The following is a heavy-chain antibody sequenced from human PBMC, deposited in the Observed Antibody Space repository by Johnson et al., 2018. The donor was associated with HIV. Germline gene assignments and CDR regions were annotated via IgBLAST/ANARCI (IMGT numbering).Heavy chain of an antibody. CDR1: GFTFSSYS. CDR3: AKSIAAAGTNAFDI. V-gene: IGHV3-30*18. J-gene: IGHJ3*02. Sequence: QVQLVESGGGVVQPGRSLRLSCAASGFTFSSYSMHWVRQAPGKGLEWVAVISYDGSNKYYADSVKVRFTISRDNSKNTLYLQMNSLRAEDTAVYYCAKSIAAAGTNAFDIWGQGTMVTVSS. CDR2: ISYDGSNK. D-gene: IGHD6-13*01.